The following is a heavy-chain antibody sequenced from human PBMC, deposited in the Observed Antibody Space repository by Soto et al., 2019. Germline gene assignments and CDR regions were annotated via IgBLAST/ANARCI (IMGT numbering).Heavy chain of an antibody. Sequence: SETLSLTCTVSGGSISSGGYYWSWIRQHPGKGLEWIGYIYYSGSTYYNPSLKSRVTISVDTSKNQFSLKLSSVTAADTAVYYCAREGTPEDYDFWSGYFDYWGQGTPVTVSS. V-gene: IGHV4-31*03. CDR3: AREGTPEDYDFWSGYFDY. D-gene: IGHD3-3*01. J-gene: IGHJ4*02. CDR1: GGSISSGGYY. CDR2: IYYSGST.